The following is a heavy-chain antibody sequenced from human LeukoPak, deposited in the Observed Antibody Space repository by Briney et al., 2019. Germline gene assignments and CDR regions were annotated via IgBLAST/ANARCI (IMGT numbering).Heavy chain of an antibody. D-gene: IGHD3-22*01. CDR3: ARAVSWFEL. V-gene: IGHV4-59*01. Sequence: PSETLSLTCTVSGGSIGSFYWTWIRQPPGKGLEWIGYIYYSGSTNYNPSLKSRVTISVDTSKNQFSLKLRSVTAADTAVYYCARAVSWFELWGQGTLVTVSS. CDR1: GGSIGSFY. J-gene: IGHJ5*02. CDR2: IYYSGST.